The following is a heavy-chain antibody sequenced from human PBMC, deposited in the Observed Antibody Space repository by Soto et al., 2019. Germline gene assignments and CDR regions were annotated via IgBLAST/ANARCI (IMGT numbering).Heavy chain of an antibody. V-gene: IGHV1-18*01. Sequence: GASVKVPCKASGYTFTSYGISWVRQAPGQGLEWMGWISAYNGNTNYAQKLQGRVTMTTDTSTSTAYMELRSLRSDDTAVYYCARDVPLYCSSTSCHDDAFDIWGQGTMVTVS. CDR2: ISAYNGNT. CDR3: ARDVPLYCSSTSCHDDAFDI. D-gene: IGHD2-2*01. CDR1: GYTFTSYG. J-gene: IGHJ3*02.